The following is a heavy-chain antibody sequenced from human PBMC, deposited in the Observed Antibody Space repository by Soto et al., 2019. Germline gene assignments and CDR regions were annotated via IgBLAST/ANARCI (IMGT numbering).Heavy chain of an antibody. CDR2: IGWKSVNR. D-gene: IGHD3-10*01. CDR3: AKDVAGWSAGESPFPVDH. V-gene: IGHV3-9*01. Sequence: DVHLVESGGGLVQPGRSLRLSCGASGFSFDDYAMHRVRQAPGKGLEWVANIGWKSVNRDYADSVKGRFTISRDNAKNSLYLQLNSLRAEDTALYYCAKDVAGWSAGESPFPVDHWGQGTLVTVSS. CDR1: GFSFDDYA. J-gene: IGHJ4*02.